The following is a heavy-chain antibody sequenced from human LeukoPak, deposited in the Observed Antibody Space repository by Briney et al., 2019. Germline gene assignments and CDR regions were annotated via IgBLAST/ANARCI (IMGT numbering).Heavy chain of an antibody. CDR1: GYTFTSYG. V-gene: IGHV1-18*01. J-gene: IGHJ4*02. D-gene: IGHD2-15*01. CDR3: AGADCSGGSCYLIDY. Sequence: ASVKVSCKASGYTFTSYGISWVRQAPGQGLEWMGWISAYNGNTNYAQKLQGRVTMTTDTSTSTAYMELRSLRSDDTAVYYCAGADCSGGSCYLIDYWGQGTLVTVSS. CDR2: ISAYNGNT.